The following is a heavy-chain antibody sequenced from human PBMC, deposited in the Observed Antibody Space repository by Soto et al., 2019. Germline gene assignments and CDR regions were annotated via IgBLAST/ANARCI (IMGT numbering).Heavy chain of an antibody. Sequence: QVQLQESGPGLVKPSETLSLTCTVSGDSVSSYYWSWIRQPPGKGLEWIGYIYYSGSTNYNPSLKSRVTISVATSKNQCSLKLSSVTAADTAVYYCARSHDILTGFSSPQFDYWGQGTLVTVSS. CDR2: IYYSGST. CDR1: GDSVSSYY. J-gene: IGHJ4*02. V-gene: IGHV4-59*02. D-gene: IGHD3-9*01. CDR3: ARSHDILTGFSSPQFDY.